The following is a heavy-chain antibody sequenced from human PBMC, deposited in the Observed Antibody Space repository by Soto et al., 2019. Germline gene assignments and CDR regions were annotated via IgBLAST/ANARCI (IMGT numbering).Heavy chain of an antibody. Sequence: GESLKISCKGSGYSFTSYWLSCVRQMPGKGLDWMGRSDPSESYTNYSPSFQGHVTISADKSISTAYLQWSSLKASDTAMYYWARVFGVVTSFRGMDVGGQGTTVTVSS. CDR1: GYSFTSYW. CDR3: ARVFGVVTSFRGMDV. CDR2: SDPSESYT. J-gene: IGHJ6*02. V-gene: IGHV5-10-1*01. D-gene: IGHD3-3*01.